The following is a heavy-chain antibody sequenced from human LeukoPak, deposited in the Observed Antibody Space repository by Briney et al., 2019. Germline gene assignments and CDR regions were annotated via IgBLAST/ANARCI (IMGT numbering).Heavy chain of an antibody. V-gene: IGHV3-7*01. CDR1: GFTFSNYW. Sequence: GGSLRLSCAASGFTFSNYWMTWVRQAPGKGLEWVANMNQDGSEKYYVDSMKGRFTISRDNAKNSLYLQMNSLRAEDTAVYYCARDGKAVGLDYWGQGALVTVSS. D-gene: IGHD6-19*01. J-gene: IGHJ4*02. CDR2: MNQDGSEK. CDR3: ARDGKAVGLDY.